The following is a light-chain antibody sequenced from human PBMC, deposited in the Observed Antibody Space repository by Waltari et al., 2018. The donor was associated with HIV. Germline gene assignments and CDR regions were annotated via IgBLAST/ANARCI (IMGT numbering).Light chain of an antibody. CDR2: EDN. CDR1: TGSIATTS. V-gene: IGLV6-57*04. J-gene: IGLJ2*01. CDR3: QSYDNTNHVI. Sequence: NFMLTQPHSVSESPGKTVTISCTRSTGSIATTSMQWTQQRPGSAPTTVIYEDNRRPSGVPDRFSGSIDRSSNSASLTISGLKTEDEADYYCQSYDNTNHVIFGGGTKLTVL.